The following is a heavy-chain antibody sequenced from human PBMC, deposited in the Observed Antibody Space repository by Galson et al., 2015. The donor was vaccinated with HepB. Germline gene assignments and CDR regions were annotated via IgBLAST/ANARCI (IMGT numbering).Heavy chain of an antibody. J-gene: IGHJ4*02. V-gene: IGHV3-30*03. CDR3: ARDLGPDSRTWYVVFDH. CDR1: GFTFSTYG. CDR2: MSYDGGDK. Sequence: SLRLSCAASGFTFSTYGIHWVRQAPGKGLEWVATMSYDGGDKYYGDSVKGRFTISRDNSKNTLYLEMNRLRRDDTAVYFCARDLGPDSRTWYVVFDHWGQGTLLIVSS. D-gene: IGHD6-13*01.